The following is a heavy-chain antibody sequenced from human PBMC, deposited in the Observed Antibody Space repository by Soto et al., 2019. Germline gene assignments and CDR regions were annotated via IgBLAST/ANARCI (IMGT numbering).Heavy chain of an antibody. J-gene: IGHJ4*02. CDR3: ATFQWLVVGRPYCFDY. D-gene: IGHD6-19*01. Sequence: GASVKVSCAVSGYRLTELSMHWVRQAPGKGLEWMGGFDPEDGETIYAQKFQGRVTMTEDTSTDTAYMELSSLRSEDTAVYYCATFQWLVVGRPYCFDYWGQGTLVTVSS. V-gene: IGHV1-24*01. CDR2: FDPEDGET. CDR1: GYRLTELS.